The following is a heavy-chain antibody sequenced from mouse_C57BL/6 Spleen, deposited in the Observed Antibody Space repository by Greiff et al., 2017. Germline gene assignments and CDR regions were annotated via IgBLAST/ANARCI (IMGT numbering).Heavy chain of an antibody. J-gene: IGHJ4*01. CDR2: IRNKANGYTT. CDR1: GFTFTDYY. V-gene: IGHV7-3*01. CDR3: ARSHYSTSYAMDY. Sequence: EVMLVESGGGLVQPGGSLSLSCAASGFTFTDYYMSWVRQPPGKALEWLGFIRNKANGYTTEYSASVKGRFTISRDNSQSILYLQMNALRAEDSATYYCARSHYSTSYAMDYWGQGTSVTVSS. D-gene: IGHD2-5*01.